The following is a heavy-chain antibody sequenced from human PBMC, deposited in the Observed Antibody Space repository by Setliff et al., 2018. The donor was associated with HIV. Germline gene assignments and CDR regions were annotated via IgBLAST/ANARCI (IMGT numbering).Heavy chain of an antibody. J-gene: IGHJ4*02. D-gene: IGHD3-3*01. CDR1: GFNLNVYA. Sequence: GGSLRLSCEPSGFNLNVYATHWVRQAPGKGLEWVSGISWKSDNTGFADSVKGRFTISRDNAKNSLYLQMNSLRPDDTALYYCAKSLSPGDYYNFLSGYSPFDYWGQGTRVTVSS. CDR2: ISWKSDNT. CDR3: AKSLSPGDYYNFLSGYSPFDY. V-gene: IGHV3-9*01.